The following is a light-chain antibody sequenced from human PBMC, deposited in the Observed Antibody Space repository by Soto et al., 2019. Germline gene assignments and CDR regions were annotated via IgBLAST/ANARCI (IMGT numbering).Light chain of an antibody. CDR3: ISYTGSSTSYV. V-gene: IGLV2-14*01. J-gene: IGLJ1*01. Sequence: QSALTQPASVSGSPGQSITISCSGTRSDIGSYNYVAWYQQFPGKTPKILIYGVSNRPSGVSSRFSGSKSGNTASLTISGLQAEDEADYYCISYTGSSTSYVFGGGTKGTVL. CDR1: RSDIGSYNY. CDR2: GVS.